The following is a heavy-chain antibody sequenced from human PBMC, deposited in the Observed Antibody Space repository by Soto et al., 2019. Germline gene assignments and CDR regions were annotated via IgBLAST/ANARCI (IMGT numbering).Heavy chain of an antibody. CDR1: GYTFTSYA. V-gene: IGHV1-3*01. D-gene: IGHD3-3*01. Sequence: ASVKVSCKASGYTFTSYAMHWVRQAPGQRLEWMGWINAGNGNTKYSQKFQGRVTITRDTSASTAYMELSSLRSEDTAVYYCARAFPGVPIFGVVNRYYFDYWGQGTLVTVSS. CDR3: ARAFPGVPIFGVVNRYYFDY. CDR2: INAGNGNT. J-gene: IGHJ4*02.